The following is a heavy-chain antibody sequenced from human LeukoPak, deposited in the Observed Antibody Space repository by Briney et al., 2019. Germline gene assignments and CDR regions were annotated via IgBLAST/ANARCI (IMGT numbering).Heavy chain of an antibody. CDR1: GFTFSSYA. CDR3: AKYTGRRAFDM. J-gene: IGHJ3*02. V-gene: IGHV3-30-3*01. CDR2: ISYDGSNK. D-gene: IGHD7-27*01. Sequence: GRSLRLSCAASGFTFSSYAMNWVRQAPGKGLEWVALISYDGSNKNYADSVKGRFTISRDNSKNTLYLQMNSLRAEDTAVYYCAKYTGRRAFDMWGQGTMVTVSS.